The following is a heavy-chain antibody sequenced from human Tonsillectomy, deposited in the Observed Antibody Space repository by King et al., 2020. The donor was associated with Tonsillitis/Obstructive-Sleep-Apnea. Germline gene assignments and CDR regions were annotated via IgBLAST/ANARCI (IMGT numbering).Heavy chain of an antibody. V-gene: IGHV3-30*04. Sequence: VQLVESGGGVVQPGRSLRLSCAASGFTFSGHAMHWVRQAPGKGLVWVAVISYDGRNKYYADPVKGRFTISRDNSKNTLYLQMNSLGAEDTAVYYCSRGTRQTFDYWGQGTLVTVSS. CDR3: SRGTRQTFDY. D-gene: IGHD1-14*01. CDR2: ISYDGRNK. J-gene: IGHJ4*02. CDR1: GFTFSGHA.